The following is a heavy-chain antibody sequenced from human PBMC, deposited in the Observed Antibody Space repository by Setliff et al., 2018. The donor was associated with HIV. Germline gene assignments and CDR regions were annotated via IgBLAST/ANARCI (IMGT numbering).Heavy chain of an antibody. Sequence: ASVKVSCKASGYKFTGHHIQWMRQAPGQGLEWMGWINPNGGGTKYAQKFQGRVTMTRDTSISTAYMNLSGLRSNDTAVYYCTRGTAVADTNTQPFKYWGQGALVTVSS. CDR1: GYKFTGHH. J-gene: IGHJ4*02. CDR3: TRGTAVADTNTQPFKY. D-gene: IGHD6-19*01. CDR2: INPNGGGT. V-gene: IGHV1-2*02.